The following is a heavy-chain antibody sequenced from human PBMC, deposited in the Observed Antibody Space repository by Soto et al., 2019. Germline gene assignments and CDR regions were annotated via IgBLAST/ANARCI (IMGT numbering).Heavy chain of an antibody. D-gene: IGHD3-16*01. V-gene: IGHV1-18*01. CDR2: ISAYNGNT. CDR1: GYTFTSYG. Sequence: ASVKVSCKASGYTFTSYGISWVRQAPGQGLEWMGWISAYNGNTNYAQKLQGRVTMTTDTSTSTAYMELRSLRSDDTAVYYCARVRAFVGRYYYYGMEVWGQGTTVTVSS. J-gene: IGHJ6*02. CDR3: ARVRAFVGRYYYYGMEV.